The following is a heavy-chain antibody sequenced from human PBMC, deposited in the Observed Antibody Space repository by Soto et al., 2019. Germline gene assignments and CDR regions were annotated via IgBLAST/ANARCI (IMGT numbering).Heavy chain of an antibody. CDR3: ARQYGGSYADY. Sequence: QVQLQESGPGLVKPSETLSLTCTVSGGSISSYYWSWIRQPPGKGLEWIGYIYYSGSTNYNPSLKSRVTIAVDTSKNPFSLKLSSVTAADTAVYYCARQYGGSYADYWGQGTLVTVSS. D-gene: IGHD1-26*01. CDR1: GGSISSYY. J-gene: IGHJ4*02. V-gene: IGHV4-59*08. CDR2: IYYSGST.